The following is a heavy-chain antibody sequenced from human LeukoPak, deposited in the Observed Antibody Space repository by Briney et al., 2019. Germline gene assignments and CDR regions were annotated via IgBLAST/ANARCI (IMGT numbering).Heavy chain of an antibody. CDR1: GYSFSDYS. D-gene: IGHD3-10*01. Sequence: ASVKVSCKASGYSFSDYSMHWVRQAPGQGLEWMGRINPNSGGTSYAQNFQGRVCMTRDTSISTTHMELNGLTSDDTAVYYCARGGSGSGYLYYFDYWGQGTLVSVSP. CDR3: ARGGSGSGYLYYFDY. V-gene: IGHV1-2*06. CDR2: INPNSGGT. J-gene: IGHJ4*02.